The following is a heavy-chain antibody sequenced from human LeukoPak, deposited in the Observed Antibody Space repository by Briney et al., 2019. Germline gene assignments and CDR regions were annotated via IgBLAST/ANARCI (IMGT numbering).Heavy chain of an antibody. CDR1: GYTFTSYD. J-gene: IGHJ6*03. Sequence: ASVKVSCKASGYTFTSYDINWVRQATGQGLEWMGWMNPNSGNTGYAQKFQGRVTMTRNTSISTAYMELSSLRSEDTAVYYCARFAHSSSWYYYYYYMDVWGKGTTVTISS. D-gene: IGHD6-13*01. CDR2: MNPNSGNT. CDR3: ARFAHSSSWYYYYYYMDV. V-gene: IGHV1-8*01.